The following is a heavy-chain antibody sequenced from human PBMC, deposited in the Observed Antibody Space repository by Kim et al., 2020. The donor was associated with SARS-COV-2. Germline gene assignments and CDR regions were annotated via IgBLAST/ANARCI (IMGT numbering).Heavy chain of an antibody. J-gene: IGHJ6*02. CDR2: IGGDTVTT. Sequence: GGSLRLSCAASGFTFSTYSMTWVRQAPGKGLEWVSVIGGDTVTTYYADSVKGRFTISRDNSKKTLHLQMNSLRAEDTAVYYCAKALATATYQYGMDVWGQGTTVTVSS. CDR1: GFTFSTYS. D-gene: IGHD2-2*01. CDR3: AKALATATYQYGMDV. V-gene: IGHV3-23*01.